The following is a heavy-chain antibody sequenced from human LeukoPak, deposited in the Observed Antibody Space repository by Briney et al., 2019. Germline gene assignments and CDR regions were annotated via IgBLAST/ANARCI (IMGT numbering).Heavy chain of an antibody. CDR3: ARAARHGNITMIVVVGYDY. Sequence: SETLSLTCAVYGGSFSGYYWSWIRQPPGKGLEWIGEINQSGSTNYNPSLKSRVTISVDTSKNQFSLKLSSVTAADTAVYYCARAARHGNITMIVVVGYDYWGQGTLVTVSS. D-gene: IGHD3-22*01. V-gene: IGHV4-34*01. J-gene: IGHJ4*02. CDR1: GGSFSGYY. CDR2: INQSGST.